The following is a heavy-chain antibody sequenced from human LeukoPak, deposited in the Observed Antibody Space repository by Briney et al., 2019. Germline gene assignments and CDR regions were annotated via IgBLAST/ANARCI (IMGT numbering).Heavy chain of an antibody. J-gene: IGHJ4*02. V-gene: IGHV1-2*02. Sequence: EASVKVSCKASGYTFTGYYMYWVRQAPGQGLEWMGWINPNSDGTNYAQKFQGRVTMTTDTSISTAYMELSRLTSDDTAVYYCARDSTFGELPHWGQGTLVTVPS. CDR2: INPNSDGT. CDR1: GYTFTGYY. D-gene: IGHD3-10*01. CDR3: ARDSTFGELPH.